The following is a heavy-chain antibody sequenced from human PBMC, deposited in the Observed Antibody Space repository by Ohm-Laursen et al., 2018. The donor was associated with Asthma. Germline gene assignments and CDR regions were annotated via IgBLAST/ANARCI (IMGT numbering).Heavy chain of an antibody. J-gene: IGHJ6*02. Sequence: SLRLSCAATKFTFSNHWMNWVRQAPGKGLEWVANINPDGRETRHVDSVKGRFTISRDNAKNSVYLQMNSLRAEDTAVFYCTRFHYSGLDVWGQGTAVTVSS. CDR1: KFTFSNHW. CDR3: TRFHYSGLDV. V-gene: IGHV3-7*01. CDR2: INPDGRET.